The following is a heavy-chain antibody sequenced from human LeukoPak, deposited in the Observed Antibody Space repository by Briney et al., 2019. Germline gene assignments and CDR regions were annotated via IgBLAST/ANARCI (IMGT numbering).Heavy chain of an antibody. D-gene: IGHD2-21*02. CDR2: ISAYNGNT. Sequence: GASVKVSCKASGYTFTSYGISWVRQAPGQGLEWMGWISAYNGNTNYAQKLQGRVTMTTDTSTSTAYMELRSLRSDDTAVYYCARVAYCDGDCYRLTDYWGQGTLVTVSS. V-gene: IGHV1-18*01. CDR1: GYTFTSYG. CDR3: ARVAYCDGDCYRLTDY. J-gene: IGHJ4*02.